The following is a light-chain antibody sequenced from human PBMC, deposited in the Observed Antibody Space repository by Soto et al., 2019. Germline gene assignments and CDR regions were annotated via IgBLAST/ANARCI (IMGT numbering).Light chain of an antibody. V-gene: IGLV2-14*01. Sequence: QSALTQPASVSGSPGQSITISCTGTSSDVGGYNYVSWYQQHPGKAPKLMIYDVSNRPSGVSNRFSGSKSGNTASLTISGLQAEEEVDYYCSSYTGSSTRVLGGGTRPTV. J-gene: IGLJ2*01. CDR1: SSDVGGYNY. CDR2: DVS. CDR3: SSYTGSSTRV.